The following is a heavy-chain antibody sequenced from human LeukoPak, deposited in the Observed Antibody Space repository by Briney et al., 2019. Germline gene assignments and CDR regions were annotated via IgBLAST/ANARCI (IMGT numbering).Heavy chain of an antibody. D-gene: IGHD2-15*01. V-gene: IGHV1-69*01. CDR3: ARVECSGGSCYGFY. CDR2: IIPIFGTA. J-gene: IGHJ4*02. CDR1: GGTFSSYA. Sequence: SVKVSCKASGGTFSSYAISWVRQAPGQGLEWMGGIIPIFGTANYAQKFQGRVTITADESTSTAYMELSSLRSDDTAVYYCARVECSGGSCYGFYWGQGTLVTVSS.